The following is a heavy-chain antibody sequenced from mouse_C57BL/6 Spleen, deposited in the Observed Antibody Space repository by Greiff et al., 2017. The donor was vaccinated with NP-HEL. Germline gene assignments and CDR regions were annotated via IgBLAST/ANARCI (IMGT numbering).Heavy chain of an antibody. CDR2: IDPEDGET. D-gene: IGHD2-4*01. V-gene: IGHV14-2*01. Sequence: EVQVVESGAELVKPGASVKLSCTASGFNIKDYYMHWVKQRTEQGLEWIGRIDPEDGETKYAPKFQGKATITADTSSNTAYLQLSSLTSEDTAVYYGAGGDDCHYFDYWGQGTTLTVAS. CDR1: GFNIKDYY. J-gene: IGHJ2*01. CDR3: AGGDDCHYFDY.